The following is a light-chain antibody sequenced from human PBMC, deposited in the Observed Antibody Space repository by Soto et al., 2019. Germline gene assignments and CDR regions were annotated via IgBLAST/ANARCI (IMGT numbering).Light chain of an antibody. Sequence: QYVLTQPPSASGTPGQRGTISCSGGSSNIGTNAVNWYQQLPGTAPKLLIYNNNQRPSGVPDRFSGSKSGTSASLAISGLQSEDEADYYCAAWDDSLNGYVFGTGTKLTVL. CDR3: AAWDDSLNGYV. CDR2: NNN. CDR1: SSNIGTNA. V-gene: IGLV1-44*01. J-gene: IGLJ1*01.